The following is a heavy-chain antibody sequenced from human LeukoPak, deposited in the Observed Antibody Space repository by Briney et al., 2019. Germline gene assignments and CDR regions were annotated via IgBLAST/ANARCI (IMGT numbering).Heavy chain of an antibody. Sequence: PSETLSLTCTVSGGSISSGSYYWSWIRQPAGKGLEWIGRIYTSGSTNYNPSLKSRVTISVDTSKNQFSLKLSSVTAADTAVYCCAREVAATTLIDYWGQGTLVTVSS. V-gene: IGHV4-61*02. J-gene: IGHJ4*02. CDR2: IYTSGST. CDR3: AREVAATTLIDY. D-gene: IGHD2-15*01. CDR1: GGSISSGSYY.